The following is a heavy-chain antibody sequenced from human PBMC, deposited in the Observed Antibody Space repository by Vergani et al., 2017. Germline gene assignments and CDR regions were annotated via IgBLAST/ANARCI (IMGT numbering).Heavy chain of an antibody. CDR3: ARQVAVAGKWWGPYYYYGMDV. D-gene: IGHD6-19*01. CDR1: LYIFTMYF. J-gene: IGHJ6*02. V-gene: IGHV5-10-1*01. CDR2: IYPIYSYT. Sequence: FHLVQSGAEVKNPCYSLRISCKVSLYIFTMYFIIFFRHLPFNFLYCMGWIYPIYSYTNYSPSVQVHVTISSDKSTSTTYLQWSSLKASDTAMYYCARQVAVAGKWWGPYYYYGMDVWGQGTTVTVSS.